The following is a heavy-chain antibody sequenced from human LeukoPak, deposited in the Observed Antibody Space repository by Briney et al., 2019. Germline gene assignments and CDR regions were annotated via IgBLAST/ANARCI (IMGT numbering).Heavy chain of an antibody. CDR2: IYPSGST. J-gene: IGHJ3*02. CDR1: GGTISSYY. V-gene: IGHV4-4*07. D-gene: IGHD1-26*01. CDR3: ARVKGGGAFDI. Sequence: SETLSLTCTASGGTISSYYWSWVRQPPGKGLEWIGRIYPSGSTNYNPSLKIRGNMSVDTSNNQFSLKRSAVTAADTGVYYCARVKGGGAFDIWGQGTMVTVSS.